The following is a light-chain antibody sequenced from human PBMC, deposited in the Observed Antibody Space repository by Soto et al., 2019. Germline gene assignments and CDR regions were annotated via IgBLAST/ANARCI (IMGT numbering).Light chain of an antibody. CDR2: GAS. CDR1: QSVSSN. V-gene: IGKV3-15*01. Sequence: EIGMTPSPATLFLSPGERATPSCRASQSVSSNLAWYQQKPGQAPRLLIYGASTRATGIPARFSGSGSGTEFTLTISSLQSEDFAVYYCQQYGSSPITFGQGTRLEIK. CDR3: QQYGSSPIT. J-gene: IGKJ5*01.